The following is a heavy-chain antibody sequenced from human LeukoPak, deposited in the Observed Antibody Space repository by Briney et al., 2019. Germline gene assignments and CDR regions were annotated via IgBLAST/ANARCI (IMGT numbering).Heavy chain of an antibody. J-gene: IGHJ5*02. CDR3: ARGATDITRWFET. CDR2: ISRTSESI. Sequence: GGSLRLSCAASGFTFNTYSMSWVRQAPGKGLQWVGIISRTSESIFYADSLKGRFTISRDNAKNSLYLQMNGLRAEDTAAYYCARGATDITRWFETWGQGTLGIVSS. V-gene: IGHV3-21*01. D-gene: IGHD3-3*01. CDR1: GFTFNTYS.